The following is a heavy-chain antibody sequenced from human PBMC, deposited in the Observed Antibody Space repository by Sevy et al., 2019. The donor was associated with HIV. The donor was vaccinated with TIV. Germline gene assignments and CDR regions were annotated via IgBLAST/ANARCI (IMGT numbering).Heavy chain of an antibody. D-gene: IGHD3-10*01. V-gene: IGHV1-69*13. CDR2: IIAVFGTT. Sequence: ASVKVSCKASGGIFRSNAISWVRQAPGQGLERMGGIIAVFGTTHYAQKFQGRVTITADESRSTAYMELSSLKSEDTAVYYCARDKNYYVSGSFDYWGQGSQVTVSS. J-gene: IGHJ4*01. CDR3: ARDKNYYVSGSFDY. CDR1: GGIFRSNA.